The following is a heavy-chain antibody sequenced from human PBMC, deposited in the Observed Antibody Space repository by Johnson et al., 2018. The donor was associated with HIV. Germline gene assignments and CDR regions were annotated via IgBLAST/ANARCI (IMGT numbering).Heavy chain of an antibody. V-gene: IGHV3-30*04. CDR2: ISYDGSDK. CDR3: AKGLGSSDAFDI. Sequence: VQLVESGGGVVQPGRSLSLSCAASGFMFSGYGLHWVRQAPGKGLEWVAVISYDGSDKSYADSVKGRFTISRDNSKNTLYLQMNSLRAEDTAVYYCAKGLGSSDAFDIWGQGTMVTVSS. D-gene: IGHD3-16*01. J-gene: IGHJ3*02. CDR1: GFMFSGYG.